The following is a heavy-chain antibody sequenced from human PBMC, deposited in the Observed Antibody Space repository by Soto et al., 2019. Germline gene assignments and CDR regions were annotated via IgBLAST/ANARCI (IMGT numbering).Heavy chain of an antibody. D-gene: IGHD2-15*01. CDR2: ISGSGGST. Sequence: GGSLRLSCAASGFTFSSYAMSWVRQAPGKGLEWVSAISGSGGSTYYADSVKGRFTISRDNSKNTLYLQMNSLRAEDTAVYYCATFQNCSGGSCYSVVVAFDIWGQGTMVTVSS. CDR1: GFTFSSYA. J-gene: IGHJ3*02. CDR3: ATFQNCSGGSCYSVVVAFDI. V-gene: IGHV3-23*01.